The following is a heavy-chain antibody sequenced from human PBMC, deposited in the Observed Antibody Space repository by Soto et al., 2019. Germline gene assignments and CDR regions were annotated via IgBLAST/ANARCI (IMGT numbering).Heavy chain of an antibody. J-gene: IGHJ6*02. Sequence: PSETLSLTCTVSGGSISSGGYYWSWIRQHPGKGLEWIGYIYYSGSTYYNPSLKSRVTISVDTSKNQFSLKLSSVTAADTAVYYCAREGSYYFHDVPQGWRYYYGMDVWGQGTTVTVSS. CDR2: IYYSGST. D-gene: IGHD1-26*01. CDR3: AREGSYYFHDVPQGWRYYYGMDV. V-gene: IGHV4-31*03. CDR1: GGSISSGGYY.